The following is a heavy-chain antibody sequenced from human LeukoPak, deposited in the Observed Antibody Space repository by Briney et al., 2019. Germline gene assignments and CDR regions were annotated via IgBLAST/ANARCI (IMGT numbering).Heavy chain of an antibody. CDR2: IYYSGST. Sequence: PSETLSLTCTVSGGSISSYYWSWIRQPAGKGLEWIGYIYYSGSTNYSPSLKSRVTISVDTSKNQFSLKLSSVTAADTAVYYCAGGAITMVRGVIETSYYYYMDVWGKGTTVTISS. CDR3: AGGAITMVRGVIETSYYYYMDV. D-gene: IGHD3-10*01. CDR1: GGSISSYY. V-gene: IGHV4-59*01. J-gene: IGHJ6*03.